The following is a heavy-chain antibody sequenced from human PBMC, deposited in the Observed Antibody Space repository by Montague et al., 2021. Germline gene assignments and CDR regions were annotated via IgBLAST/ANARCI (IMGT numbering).Heavy chain of an antibody. J-gene: IGHJ6*02. CDR2: IYYSGST. Sequence: SETLSLTCTVSGGSISSSSYYWSWMRQPPGKGLDWIGSIYYSGSTYYNPSLKSPVTISVYTSKNQFSLKLISVTAADTAVYYCASHVIGNYGMDVWGQGTTVTVSS. D-gene: IGHD3-16*02. V-gene: IGHV4-39*01. CDR1: GGSISSSSYY. CDR3: ASHVIGNYGMDV.